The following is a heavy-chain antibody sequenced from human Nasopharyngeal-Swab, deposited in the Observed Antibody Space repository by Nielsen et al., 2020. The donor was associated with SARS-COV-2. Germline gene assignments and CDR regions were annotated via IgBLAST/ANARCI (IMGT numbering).Heavy chain of an antibody. D-gene: IGHD6-19*01. V-gene: IGHV3-9*01. Sequence: SLKISCAASGVSLERYVMHWVRQAPGKGLEWVSGISWNSGSIGYADSVKGRFTISRDNAKNSLYLQMNSLRAEDTALYYCAKDMSYSSGWFYGMDVWGQGTTVTVSS. CDR3: AKDMSYSSGWFYGMDV. CDR2: ISWNSGSI. J-gene: IGHJ6*02. CDR1: GVSLERYV.